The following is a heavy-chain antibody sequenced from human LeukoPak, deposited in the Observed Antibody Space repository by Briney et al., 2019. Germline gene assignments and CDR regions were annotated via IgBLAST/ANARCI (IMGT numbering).Heavy chain of an antibody. CDR3: AGVGATSPLDY. Sequence: GGSLRLSCAASGFTFSSYWMHWVRQAPGKGLVGVSRINSDGSSTSYADSVKGRFTISRDDAKNTLYLQMNSLRAEDTAVYYCAGVGATSPLDYWGQGTLVTVSS. D-gene: IGHD1-26*01. CDR1: GFTFSSYW. V-gene: IGHV3-74*01. J-gene: IGHJ4*02. CDR2: INSDGSST.